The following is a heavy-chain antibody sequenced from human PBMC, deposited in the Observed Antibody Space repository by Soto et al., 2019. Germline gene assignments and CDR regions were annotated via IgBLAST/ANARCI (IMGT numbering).Heavy chain of an antibody. CDR2: ISSSSSTI. V-gene: IGHV3-11*04. Sequence: GGSLRLSCAASGFTFTDYYMSWIRQAPGSGLEWVSYISSSSSTIYYANSVKGRFTISRDNAKNSLYLQMNSLRDEDTAVYYCARDTPYGVNFDYWGLGTLVTVSS. D-gene: IGHD4-17*01. J-gene: IGHJ4*02. CDR1: GFTFTDYY. CDR3: ARDTPYGVNFDY.